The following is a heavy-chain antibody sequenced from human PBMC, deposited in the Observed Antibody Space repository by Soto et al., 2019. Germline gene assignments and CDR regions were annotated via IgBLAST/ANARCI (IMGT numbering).Heavy chain of an antibody. CDR3: ARARTTCVAYYYGTDV. Sequence: GWSLRLSCAASGFTFSSYAMHWVRQAPGKGLEWVAVISYDGSNKYYADSVKGRFTISRDNSKNTLYLQMNSLRAEDTAVYYCARARTTCVAYYYGTDVWGQGTKVTVSS. CDR2: ISYDGSNK. CDR1: GFTFSSYA. J-gene: IGHJ6*02. V-gene: IGHV3-30-3*01.